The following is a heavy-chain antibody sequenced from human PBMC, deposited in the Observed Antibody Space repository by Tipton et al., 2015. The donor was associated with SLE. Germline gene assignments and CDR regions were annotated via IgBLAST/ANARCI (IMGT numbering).Heavy chain of an antibody. CDR1: GGTFSNFA. CDR3: ARRRWLQLDSYFDL. Sequence: QSGPEVKKPGSSVKVSCKASGGTFSNFAISWVRQAPGQGLEWMGEIIPIFGTPNSAQKFQGRVTITADEVTSTAYMELSSLRPEDTAVYYCARRRWLQLDSYFDLWGRGILVTVSS. J-gene: IGHJ2*01. CDR2: IIPIFGTP. V-gene: IGHV1-69*01. D-gene: IGHD5-24*01.